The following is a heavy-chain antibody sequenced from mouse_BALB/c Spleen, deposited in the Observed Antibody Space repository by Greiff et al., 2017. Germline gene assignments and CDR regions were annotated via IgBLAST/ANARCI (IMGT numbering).Heavy chain of an antibody. CDR3: ARDLGGGFAY. CDR2: ISDGGSYT. Sequence: EVQGVESGGGLVKPGGSLKLSCAASGFTFSDYYMYWVRQTPEKRLEWVATISDGGSYTYYPDSVKGRFTISRDNAKNNLYLQMSSLKSEDTAMYYCARDLGGGFAYWGQGTLVTVSA. V-gene: IGHV5-4*02. CDR1: GFTFSDYY. J-gene: IGHJ3*01.